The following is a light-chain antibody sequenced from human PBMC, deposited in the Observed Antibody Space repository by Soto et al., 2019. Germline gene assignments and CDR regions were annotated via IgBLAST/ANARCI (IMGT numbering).Light chain of an antibody. CDR1: SSNIGAGSD. V-gene: IGLV1-40*01. Sequence: QSVLTQPPSVSGAPGQSVTISCTGSSSNIGAGSDVHWYQHLPGSPPKVLIYGNNNRPAGVPDRFSGSKSGTSASLSITGLQAEDEAEYYCQTYDNSLSGPVFGGGTKLTVL. J-gene: IGLJ2*01. CDR3: QTYDNSLSGPV. CDR2: GNN.